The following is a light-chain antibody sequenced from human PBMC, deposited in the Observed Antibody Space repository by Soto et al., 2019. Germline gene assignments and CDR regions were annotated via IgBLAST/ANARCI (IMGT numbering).Light chain of an antibody. V-gene: IGLV1-47*01. J-gene: IGLJ2*01. Sequence: QSVLTQPPSASGTPGQRVTISCSGSSSNIGSNYVYWYQQLPGTAPNLLIYRNNQRPSGIPDRFSGSKSGTSASLAISGLRSEDEADYYCAAWDDSLSGPHVVFGGGTKVTVL. CDR3: AAWDDSLSGPHVV. CDR1: SSNIGSNY. CDR2: RNN.